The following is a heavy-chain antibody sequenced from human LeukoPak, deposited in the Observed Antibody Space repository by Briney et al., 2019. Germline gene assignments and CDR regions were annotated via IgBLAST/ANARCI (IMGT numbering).Heavy chain of an antibody. J-gene: IGHJ6*02. D-gene: IGHD3-22*01. CDR1: RFTFSNYS. CDR2: ISSSSNYI. CDR3: ARDSEYYDSSGYYYTWYGMDV. V-gene: IGHV3-21*06. Sequence: EGSLRLSCAASRFTFSNYSMNWVRQAPGKGLDWVSSISSSSNYIYYADSVKGRFTIFRDNAKNSLYLQMKSLRAEDTAVYYCARDSEYYDSSGYYYTWYGMDVWGQGTTVTVSS.